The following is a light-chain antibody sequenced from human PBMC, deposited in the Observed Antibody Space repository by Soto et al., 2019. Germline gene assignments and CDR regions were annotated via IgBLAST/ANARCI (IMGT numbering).Light chain of an antibody. CDR2: KAS. CDR1: QSISSW. CDR3: QQYNSYSRT. V-gene: IGKV1-5*03. J-gene: IGKJ2*02. Sequence: DIPMTQSPSTLSASVGDRVTITCRASQSISSWLAWYQQKPGKAPKLLIYKASSLESGVQSRFSGSGSGTEFTLTISSLQPDDFATYYCQQYNSYSRTFGQGTKLEIK.